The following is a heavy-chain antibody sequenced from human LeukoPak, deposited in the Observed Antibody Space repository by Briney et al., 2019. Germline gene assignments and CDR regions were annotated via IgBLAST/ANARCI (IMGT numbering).Heavy chain of an antibody. Sequence: ASVKVSCKASGYIYIGYYTHWVRQAPGQGLEWMGWINPHIGGTNFAQKFQGRVTMTKDTSNSTTYMELNRLTSDDTAVYYCARGGGSRYDSSGYFEFDYWGQGTLVIVSS. CDR3: ARGGGSRYDSSGYFEFDY. J-gene: IGHJ4*02. V-gene: IGHV1-2*02. CDR1: GYIYIGYY. D-gene: IGHD3-22*01. CDR2: INPHIGGT.